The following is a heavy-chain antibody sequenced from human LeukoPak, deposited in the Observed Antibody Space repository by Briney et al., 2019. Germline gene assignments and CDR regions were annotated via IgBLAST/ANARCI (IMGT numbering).Heavy chain of an antibody. CDR2: IYYSGST. J-gene: IGHJ4*02. V-gene: IGHV4-31*03. D-gene: IGHD2-8*01. CDR3: ARVNGDYFDH. CDR1: GGSISSGGYY. Sequence: SQTLSLTCTVSGGSISSGGYYWSWIRQHPGKGLEWTGFIYYSGSTYYNPSLMSRVTISVGTSQNQFSMKLSSVTAADTAVYYCARVNGDYFDHWGQGTLVTVSS.